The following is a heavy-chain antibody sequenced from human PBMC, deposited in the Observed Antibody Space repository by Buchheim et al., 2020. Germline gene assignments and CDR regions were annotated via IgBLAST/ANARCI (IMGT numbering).Heavy chain of an antibody. CDR1: GFTFGGFS. Sequence: EIHLVQSGGGLVKPGGSVRLSCAASGFTFGGFSMNWVRQIPGRGLEWVSSISGTSDSIYYADPVKGRFTISRDNAQNSPYLQMNSLTPEDTAIYYCARDYIGVSSWFDSWGQGTL. CDR3: ARDYIGVSSWFDS. CDR2: ISGTSDSI. D-gene: IGHD3-3*01. V-gene: IGHV3-21*06. J-gene: IGHJ5*01.